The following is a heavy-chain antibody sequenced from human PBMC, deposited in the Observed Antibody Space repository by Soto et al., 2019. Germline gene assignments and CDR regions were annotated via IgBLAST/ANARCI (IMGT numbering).Heavy chain of an antibody. J-gene: IGHJ4*02. Sequence: SETLSLTCIVSGESTSSSSYYWGWIRRPPGKGLEWIGSIYYSGRTYYNPSFKSRVTISIDTSKNQFSLKLSSVTATDTAVYYCARQRTTVVTQAYFDHWGQGALVTVSS. V-gene: IGHV4-39*01. CDR3: ARQRTTVVTQAYFDH. CDR2: IYYSGRT. CDR1: GESTSSSSYY. D-gene: IGHD2-21*02.